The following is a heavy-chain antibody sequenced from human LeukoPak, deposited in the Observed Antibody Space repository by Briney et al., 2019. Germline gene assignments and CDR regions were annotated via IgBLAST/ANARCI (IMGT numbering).Heavy chain of an antibody. CDR2: INLRGGSR. CDR1: GYTFTIHF. CDR3: ARGFYGRIAAPSRGSPGHWFDS. V-gene: IGHV1-46*01. D-gene: IGHD6-6*01. Sequence: ASVTLSRKASGYTFTIHFLHWLRLPPAQGHEWKGIINLRGGSRSYTQTFPGRGTITRDTSTSTVYMELRSLRSEDTAVYYCARGFYGRIAAPSRGSPGHWFDSWGQGTLATVSS. J-gene: IGHJ5*01.